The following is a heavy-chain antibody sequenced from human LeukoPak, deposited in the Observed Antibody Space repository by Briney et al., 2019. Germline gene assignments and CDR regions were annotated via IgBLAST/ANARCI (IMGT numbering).Heavy chain of an antibody. J-gene: IGHJ4*02. CDR2: IKQDGSER. Sequence: GGSLRLSCAVSGFTFSSYWMSWVRQAPGKGLEWVANIKQDGSERYYVDSVKGRFTISRDNAKNSLYLQVNSLRAEDTAVYYCARDRSGGKQQLVRGYFDYWGQGTPVTVSS. CDR1: GFTFSSYW. D-gene: IGHD6-13*01. CDR3: ARDRSGGKQQLVRGYFDY. V-gene: IGHV3-7*01.